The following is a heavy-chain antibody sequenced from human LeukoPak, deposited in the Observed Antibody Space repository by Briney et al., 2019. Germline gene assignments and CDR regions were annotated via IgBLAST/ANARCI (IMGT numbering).Heavy chain of an antibody. CDR1: GGSISSYY. V-gene: IGHV4-59*01. CDR2: IYYSGST. CDR3: ARESIYGDYSMDV. D-gene: IGHD4-17*01. Sequence: SETLSLTCTVSGGSISSYYWSWIRQPPGKGLEWIGYIYYSGSTNYNPSLKSRVTISVDTSKNQFSLKLSSVTAADTAVYYCARESIYGDYSMDVWGKGTTVTISS. J-gene: IGHJ6*03.